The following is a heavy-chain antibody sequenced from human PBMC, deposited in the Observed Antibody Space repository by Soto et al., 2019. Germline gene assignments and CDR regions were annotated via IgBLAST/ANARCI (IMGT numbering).Heavy chain of an antibody. V-gene: IGHV1-3*01. CDR2: INAGNGNT. CDR1: GYTFTTYT. J-gene: IGHJ4*02. CDR3: ARHRAYCSTISCYRWFDY. D-gene: IGHD2-2*01. Sequence: ASVKVSCKASGYTFTTYTMHWVRQAPGQRLEWMGWINAGNGNTKHSQKFQGRVTITRDTSASTAYMELSSLRSEDTAVYYCARHRAYCSTISCYRWFDYWGQVTLVTVS.